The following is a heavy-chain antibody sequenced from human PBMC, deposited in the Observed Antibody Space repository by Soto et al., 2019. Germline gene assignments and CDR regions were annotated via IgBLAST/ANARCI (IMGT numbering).Heavy chain of an antibody. Sequence: QVQLVQSGAEVKKPGASVKVSCKASGYTFTSSDINWVRQATGQGLEWMGWMNPNNGNTGYAQEFQGRVTMTRDTSITTAYMELSSLTSDDTAIYYCATSGSGRYLYWGQGTLVTVSS. CDR1: GYTFTSSD. CDR3: ATSGSGRYLY. D-gene: IGHD6-19*01. V-gene: IGHV1-8*01. CDR2: MNPNNGNT. J-gene: IGHJ4*02.